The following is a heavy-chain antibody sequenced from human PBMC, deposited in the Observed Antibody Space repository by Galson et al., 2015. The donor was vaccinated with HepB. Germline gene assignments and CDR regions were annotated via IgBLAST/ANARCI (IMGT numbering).Heavy chain of an antibody. D-gene: IGHD3-22*01. J-gene: IGHJ4*02. Sequence: SLRLSCAASGFTFSGSAMHWVRQTSGKGLEWVGRIRSKASSYATAYAASVKGRFTIFRDDSKSTAYLQMNSLKTEDTAVYYCTRICVTIIVVVILDYWGQGTLVTGS. V-gene: IGHV3-73*01. CDR3: TRICVTIIVVVILDY. CDR1: GFTFSGSA. CDR2: IRSKASSYAT.